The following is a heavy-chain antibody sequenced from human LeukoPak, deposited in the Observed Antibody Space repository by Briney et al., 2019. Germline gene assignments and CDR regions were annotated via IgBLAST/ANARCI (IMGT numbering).Heavy chain of an antibody. CDR2: INPNSGGT. CDR1: GYTFTGYY. D-gene: IGHD2-2*01. Sequence: ASLKGSCKASGYTFTGYYMHCVRQAPGHGLEWRGWINPNSGGTNYAQKFQGWVTMTRDTSISTAYMELSRLRSDDTAVYYCARLSSSTSWGMDFDYWGQGTLVTVSS. CDR3: ARLSSSTSWGMDFDY. J-gene: IGHJ4*02. V-gene: IGHV1-2*04.